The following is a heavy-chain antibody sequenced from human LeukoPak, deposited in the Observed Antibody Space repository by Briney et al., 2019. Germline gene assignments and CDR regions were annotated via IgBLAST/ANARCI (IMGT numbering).Heavy chain of an antibody. Sequence: GGSLRLSCAASGFTFSSYSMHWVRQAPGKGLEWVSSISSSSSYIYYADSVKGRFTISRDNAKNSLYLQMNSLRAEDRAVYYCAREGSGTYYFDYWGQGTLVTVSS. CDR3: AREGSGTYYFDY. J-gene: IGHJ4*02. V-gene: IGHV3-21*01. D-gene: IGHD3-10*01. CDR2: ISSSSSYI. CDR1: GFTFSSYS.